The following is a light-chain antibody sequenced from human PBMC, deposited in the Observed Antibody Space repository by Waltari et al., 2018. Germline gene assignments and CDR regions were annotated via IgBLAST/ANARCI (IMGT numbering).Light chain of an antibody. CDR1: QSISSY. CDR3: QQSYSTPYT. V-gene: IGKV1-39*01. J-gene: IGKJ2*01. Sequence: DIQMNQSPSSLSASVGDRVTITCRASQSISSYLNWYQQKPGKAPKLLIYAASSLQSGVPSRFSGSGSGTDFTLTISSLQPEDFATYYCQQSYSTPYTFSQGTKLEIK. CDR2: AAS.